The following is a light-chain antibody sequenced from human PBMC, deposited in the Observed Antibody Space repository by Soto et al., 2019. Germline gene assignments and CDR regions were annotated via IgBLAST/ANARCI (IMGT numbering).Light chain of an antibody. CDR1: QGISSY. Sequence: DIQMTQSPSAMSASVGDRVTITCRASQGISSYLAWFQQKPGKVPKRLIYEASSLQSGVPSRFSGSGSGTEFTLTISSLQPEDFATYYCLQHNSYPSTFGQGTRLEIK. CDR3: LQHNSYPST. J-gene: IGKJ5*01. CDR2: EAS. V-gene: IGKV1-17*03.